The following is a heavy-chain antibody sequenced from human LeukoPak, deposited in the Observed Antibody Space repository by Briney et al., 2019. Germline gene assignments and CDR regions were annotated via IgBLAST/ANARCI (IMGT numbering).Heavy chain of an antibody. D-gene: IGHD3-16*01. CDR2: IIPILGIA. Sequence: SVTVSCKASGGTLSSYAISWVRQAPGQGLEWMGRIIPILGIANYAQKFQGRVTITADKSTSTAYMELSSLRSEDTAVYYCASVTYPRAFDIWGQGTMVTVSS. V-gene: IGHV1-69*04. J-gene: IGHJ3*02. CDR3: ASVTYPRAFDI. CDR1: GGTLSSYA.